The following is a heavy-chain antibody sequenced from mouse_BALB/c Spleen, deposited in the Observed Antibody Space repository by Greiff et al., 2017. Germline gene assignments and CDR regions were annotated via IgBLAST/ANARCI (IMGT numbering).Heavy chain of an antibody. D-gene: IGHD2-1*01. CDR2: ISDGGSYT. CDR1: GFTFSDYY. J-gene: IGHJ2*01. Sequence: EVKLVESGGGLVKPGGSLKLSCAASGFTFSDYYMYWVRQTPEKRLEWVATISDGGSYTYYPDSVKGRFTISRDNAKNNLYLQMSSLKSEDTAMYYCARGGNYLYYFDYWGQGTTLTVSS. V-gene: IGHV5-4*02. CDR3: ARGGNYLYYFDY.